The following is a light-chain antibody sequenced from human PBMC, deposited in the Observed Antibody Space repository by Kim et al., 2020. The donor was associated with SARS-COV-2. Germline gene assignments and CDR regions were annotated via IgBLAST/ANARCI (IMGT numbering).Light chain of an antibody. J-gene: IGKJ4*01. V-gene: IGKV3-20*01. CDR1: QSVSGSH. CDR3: HHYGSFPLT. Sequence: MVLTQSPGTLSLSPGERATLSCRASQSVSGSHLAWYQQNPGQAPILLIYGASSRANGIPDRFSGSGSGTDFTLTISRLEPEDFAVYYCHHYGSFPLTFGGGTKVDIK. CDR2: GAS.